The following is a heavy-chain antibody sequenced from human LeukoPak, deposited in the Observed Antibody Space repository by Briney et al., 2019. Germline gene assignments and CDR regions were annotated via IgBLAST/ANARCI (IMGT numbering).Heavy chain of an antibody. CDR3: ARGARFGGTYFDY. J-gene: IGHJ4*02. V-gene: IGHV3-48*04. D-gene: IGHD3-10*01. Sequence: GGSLRLSCAASGFSFSSYNMNWVRQAPGKGLEWVSYISSSSSTIYYADSVKGRFTISRDNAKNSLYLQMNSLRAEDTAVYYCARGARFGGTYFDYWAREPWSPSPQ. CDR1: GFSFSSYN. CDR2: ISSSSSTI.